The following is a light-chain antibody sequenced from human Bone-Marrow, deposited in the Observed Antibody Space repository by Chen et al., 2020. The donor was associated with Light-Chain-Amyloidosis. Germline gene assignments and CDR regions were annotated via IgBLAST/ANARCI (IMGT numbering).Light chain of an antibody. Sequence: SALTQPASVSGSPGQSITISCTGTNNYVGHYNYFSWYQQHPVKAPKLIIYDGDNRPSGVSNRFSGSKSGNTASLTISGLQAGDEADYYCSSYTSTSTLYVFGTGTKVTVL. V-gene: IGLV2-14*03. CDR1: NNYVGHYNY. J-gene: IGLJ1*01. CDR3: SSYTSTSTLYV. CDR2: DGD.